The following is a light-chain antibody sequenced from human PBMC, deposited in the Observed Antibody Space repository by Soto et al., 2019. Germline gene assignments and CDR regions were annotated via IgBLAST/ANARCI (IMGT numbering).Light chain of an antibody. V-gene: IGKV1-5*03. CDR3: QQYDSYPLT. J-gene: IGKJ4*01. Sequence: DIQLTQSPSSLSASVGDRVTITCRASRSISNSLAWYQQRRGKAPKHLIYQGSTLQREVSSRFSGSGSGTEFTLTISSLQPDDFATYYCQQYDSYPLTFGGGTRVDIK. CDR2: QGS. CDR1: RSISNS.